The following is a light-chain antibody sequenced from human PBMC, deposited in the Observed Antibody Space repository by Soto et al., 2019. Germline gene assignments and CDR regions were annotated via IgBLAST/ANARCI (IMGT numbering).Light chain of an antibody. V-gene: IGKV3-20*01. Sequence: EIVLTQSPGTLSLSPGERATLSCRASQSVSNNYLAWYQQKPGQAPRLLIYGASNRATGTPDRFSGSGSGTDFTLTISRLEPEDFAVYYCQQYGNAPFTFGPGTKVDIK. J-gene: IGKJ3*01. CDR3: QQYGNAPFT. CDR2: GAS. CDR1: QSVSNNY.